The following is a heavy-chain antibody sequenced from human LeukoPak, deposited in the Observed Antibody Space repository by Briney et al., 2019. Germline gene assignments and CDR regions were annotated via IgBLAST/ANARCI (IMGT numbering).Heavy chain of an antibody. Sequence: PGGSLRLSCAASGFTFSSYWMHWVRQAPGKGLVWVSRINTDGSSTNYADSVKGRFTISRDNAKNTLYLQMNSLRAEDTAVYYCATVRGYFDSSDYNGYYGGQGTLVTVSS. V-gene: IGHV3-74*01. CDR3: ATVRGYFDSSDYNGYY. CDR2: INTDGSST. CDR1: GFTFSSYW. D-gene: IGHD3-22*01. J-gene: IGHJ4*02.